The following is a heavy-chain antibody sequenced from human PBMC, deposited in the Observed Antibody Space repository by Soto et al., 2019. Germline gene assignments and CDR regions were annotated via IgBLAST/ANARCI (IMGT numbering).Heavy chain of an antibody. CDR2: INHSGST. V-gene: IGHV4-34*01. Sequence: PSETLSLTCAVYGGSFSGYYWSWIRQPPGKGLEWIGEINHSGSTNYNPSLKSRVTISVDTSKNQFSLKLSSVTAADTAVYYCASSVGATTYNDAFDIWRQGTLVTVSS. J-gene: IGHJ3*02. CDR3: ASSVGATTYNDAFDI. CDR1: GGSFSGYY. D-gene: IGHD4-17*01.